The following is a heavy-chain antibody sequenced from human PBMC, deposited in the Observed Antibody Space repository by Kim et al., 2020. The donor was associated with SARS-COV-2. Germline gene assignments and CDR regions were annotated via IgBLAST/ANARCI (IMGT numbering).Heavy chain of an antibody. V-gene: IGHV1-18*01. D-gene: IGHD1-20*01. CDR2: T. J-gene: IGHJ4*02. Sequence: TNYGQKLQGRLTMTTDTSTNAAYMGLRSLRSDDTAIYYCARSGPSITGFDYWGQGTLVTVSS. CDR3: ARSGPSITGFDY.